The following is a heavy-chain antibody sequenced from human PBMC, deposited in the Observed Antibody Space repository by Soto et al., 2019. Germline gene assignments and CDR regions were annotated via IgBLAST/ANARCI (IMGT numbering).Heavy chain of an antibody. CDR3: PTDPRRWQISIDS. Sequence: EVQLVESGGGLVKPGGSLTLSCAASGFSFNIAWMSWVRQAPGKGLEWVGRIKSKADGGTSDYAAPVTGRFTISRDDLKNTLYLQMSSLETEDTAVYYCPTDPRRWQISIDSWGQGTLVTVSS. J-gene: IGHJ4*02. CDR2: IKSKADGGTS. V-gene: IGHV3-15*01. D-gene: IGHD2-15*01. CDR1: GFSFNIAW.